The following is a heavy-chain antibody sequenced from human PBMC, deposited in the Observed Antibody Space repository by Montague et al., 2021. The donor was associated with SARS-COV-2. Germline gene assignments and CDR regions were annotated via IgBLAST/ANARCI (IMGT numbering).Heavy chain of an antibody. J-gene: IGHJ6*02. CDR2: IYYSGST. Sequence: SETLSLTCTVSGGSISYGGYFWNWIRQPPGKGLEWIGSIYYSGSTYYNPSLKSRVTTSVDTSKNQFSLKLSSVTAADTAVYYCASDTRITMVVVVNRYGMDVWGQGTTVTVSS. CDR1: GGSISYGGYF. CDR3: ASDTRITMVVVVNRYGMDV. V-gene: IGHV4-39*07. D-gene: IGHD3-22*01.